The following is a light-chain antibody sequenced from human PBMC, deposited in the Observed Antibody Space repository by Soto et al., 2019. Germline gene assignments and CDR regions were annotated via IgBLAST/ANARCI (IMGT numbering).Light chain of an antibody. CDR2: GES. Sequence: EIVMTQSPATRSVSPGERATLSCRASQSVSSNLAWYQQKPGQAPRLLIYGESTRATGIPARLSGSGSGTELNLTISRLQSEDFAVYYCQQYNNWPPTFGQGTRLEIK. J-gene: IGKJ5*01. CDR3: QQYNNWPPT. V-gene: IGKV3-15*01. CDR1: QSVSSN.